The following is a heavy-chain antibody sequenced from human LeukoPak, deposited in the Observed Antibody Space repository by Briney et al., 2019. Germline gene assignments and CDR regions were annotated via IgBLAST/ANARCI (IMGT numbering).Heavy chain of an antibody. Sequence: GGSLRLSCAASGFTFSSYAMSWVRQARGKGLEWVSAISGHGGSTYYADSVKGRFTLSRDNSKNTLYLQMNSLRAEDTAVYYCAKLSGPFDYWGQGTLVTVSS. J-gene: IGHJ4*02. V-gene: IGHV3-23*01. CDR3: AKLSGPFDY. CDR2: ISGHGGST. CDR1: GFTFSSYA.